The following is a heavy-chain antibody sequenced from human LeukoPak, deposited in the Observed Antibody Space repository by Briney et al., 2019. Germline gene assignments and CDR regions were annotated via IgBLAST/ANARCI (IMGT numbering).Heavy chain of an antibody. Sequence: GGSVNVSCEASGGTFRRNSISWVRQAPGQGLEWMGRFIPTVGVAAYAQKFKGRIPITEHRSTNTALMELSRLRSQDTAVYYCARAQAVGLPVAIEAYYSYGMDVWGQGAAVTVSS. D-gene: IGHD2-2*02. V-gene: IGHV1-69*04. J-gene: IGHJ6*02. CDR3: ARAQAVGLPVAIEAYYSYGMDV. CDR1: GGTFRRNS. CDR2: FIPTVGVA.